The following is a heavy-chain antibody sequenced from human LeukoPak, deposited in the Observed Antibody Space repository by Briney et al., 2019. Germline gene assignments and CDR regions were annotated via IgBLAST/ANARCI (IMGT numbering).Heavy chain of an antibody. CDR3: ARGRGLRVVPAAPVIWFDP. D-gene: IGHD2-2*01. CDR2: IYYSGGN. V-gene: IGHV4-39*07. CDR1: GGSISSSGYY. Sequence: SSETLSLTCTVSGGSISSSGYYWGWIRQPPGKGLEWIGSIYYSGGNYYNPSLNSRVTISVDTSKNQFSLKLSSVTAADTAVYYCARGRGLRVVPAAPVIWFDPWGQGTLVTVSS. J-gene: IGHJ5*02.